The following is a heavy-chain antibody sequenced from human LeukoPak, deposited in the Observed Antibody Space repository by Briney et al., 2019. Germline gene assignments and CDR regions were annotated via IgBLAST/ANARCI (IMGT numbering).Heavy chain of an antibody. CDR2: ISAYNGNT. D-gene: IGHD3-22*01. CDR1: GYTFTSYG. V-gene: IGHV1-18*01. Sequence: ASVKLSCKASGYTFTSYGISWVRQAPGQGLEWMGWISAYNGNTNYAQKLQGRVTMTTDTSTSTAYMELRSLRSDDTAVYYCARGDYYYDSSGYYPFDYWGQGTLVTVSS. J-gene: IGHJ4*02. CDR3: ARGDYYYDSSGYYPFDY.